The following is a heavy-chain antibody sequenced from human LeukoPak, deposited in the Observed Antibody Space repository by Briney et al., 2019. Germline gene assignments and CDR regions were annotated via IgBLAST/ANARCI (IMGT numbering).Heavy chain of an antibody. CDR2: IKQDGSDK. CDR3: ARASAVAGTRDY. J-gene: IGHJ4*02. D-gene: IGHD6-19*01. Sequence: PGGSLRLSCTASGFSFSSYWMSWVRQAPGKGLEWVANIKQDGSDKYYVDSVKGRFTISRDNAKNSPYLQMNSLRAEDSALYYCARASAVAGTRDYWGQGTLVTVSS. V-gene: IGHV3-7*01. CDR1: GFSFSSYW.